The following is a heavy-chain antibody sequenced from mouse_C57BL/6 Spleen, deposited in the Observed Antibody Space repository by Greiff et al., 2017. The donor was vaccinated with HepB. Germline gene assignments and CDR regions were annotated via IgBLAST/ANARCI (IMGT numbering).Heavy chain of an antibody. J-gene: IGHJ1*03. Sequence: QVQLQQSGAELVRPGSSVKLSCKASGYTFTSYWMHWVKQRPIQGLEWIGNIDPSDSETHYNQKFKDKATLTVDKSSSTAYMQLSSLTSEDSAVYYCASEIYGSDWYFDVWGTGTTVTVSS. CDR1: GYTFTSYW. V-gene: IGHV1-52*01. CDR3: ASEIYGSDWYFDV. CDR2: IDPSDSET. D-gene: IGHD1-1*01.